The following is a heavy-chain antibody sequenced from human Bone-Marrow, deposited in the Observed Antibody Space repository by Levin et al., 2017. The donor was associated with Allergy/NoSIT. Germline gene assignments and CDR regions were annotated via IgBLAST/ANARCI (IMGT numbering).Heavy chain of an antibody. CDR3: ARGRLLWFGETYNWFDP. CDR2: INHSGST. Sequence: SQTLSLTCAVYGGSFSGYYWSWIRQPPGKGLEWIGEINHSGSTNYNPSLKSRVTISVDTSKNQFSLKLSSVTAADTAVYYCARGRLLWFGETYNWFDPWGQGTLVTVSS. CDR1: GGSFSGYY. V-gene: IGHV4-34*01. D-gene: IGHD3-10*01. J-gene: IGHJ5*02.